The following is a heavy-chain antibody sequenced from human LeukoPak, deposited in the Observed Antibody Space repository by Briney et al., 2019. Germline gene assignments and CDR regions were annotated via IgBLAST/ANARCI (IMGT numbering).Heavy chain of an antibody. CDR2: IYSGGST. J-gene: IGHJ4*02. V-gene: IGHV3-66*01. D-gene: IGHD3-9*01. CDR1: GFTVSSNY. CDR3: ARALILTGYYKGLFDY. Sequence: GGSLRLSCAASGFTVSSNYMSWVRQAPGKGLEWVSVIYSGGSTYYADSVKGRFTISRDNSKNTLYLQMNSLRAEDTAVYYCARALILTGYYKGLFDYWGQGTLVTVSS.